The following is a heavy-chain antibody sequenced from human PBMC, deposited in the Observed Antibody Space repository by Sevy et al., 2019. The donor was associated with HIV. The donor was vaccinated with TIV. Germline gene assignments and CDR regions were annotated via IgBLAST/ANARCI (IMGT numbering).Heavy chain of an antibody. CDR2: ISAYNGNT. D-gene: IGHD6-19*01. J-gene: IGHJ4*02. CDR3: ARDLLPTVSGPLGIGY. V-gene: IGHV1-18*04. Sequence: ASVKVSCKASGYTFTTYGFSWVRQAPGQGLEWMGRISAYNGNTAYTQKFQGRVTVTIDTSTTTAYLELRSLRSDDSALYFCARDLLPTVSGPLGIGYWGQGTLVTVSS. CDR1: GYTFTTYG.